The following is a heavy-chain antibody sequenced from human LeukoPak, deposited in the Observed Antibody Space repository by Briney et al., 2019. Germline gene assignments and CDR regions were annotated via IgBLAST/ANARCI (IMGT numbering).Heavy chain of an antibody. CDR1: GGTFSSYA. J-gene: IGHJ4*02. V-gene: IGHV1-69*05. CDR2: IIPIFGTA. D-gene: IGHD6-19*01. CDR3: ARDSYSSGWLYYFDY. Sequence: GASVKVSCKASGGTFSSYAISWVRQAPGQGLERMGGIIPIFGTANYAQKFQGRVTITTDESTSTAYMELSSLRSEDTAVYYCARDSYSSGWLYYFDYWGQGTLVTVSS.